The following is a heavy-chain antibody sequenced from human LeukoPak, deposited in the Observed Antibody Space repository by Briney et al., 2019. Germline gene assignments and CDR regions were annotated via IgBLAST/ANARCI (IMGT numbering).Heavy chain of an antibody. D-gene: IGHD3-3*01. J-gene: IGHJ4*02. Sequence: ASETLSLTCTVSGGSISSYYWSWIRQPPGKGLEWIGYIYYSGSTNYNPSLKSRVTISVDTSKNQFSLKLSSVTAADTAVYYCARQLNLVTIFGVAPSEIDYWGQGTLVTVSS. CDR1: GGSISSYY. CDR3: ARQLNLVTIFGVAPSEIDY. CDR2: IYYSGST. V-gene: IGHV4-59*08.